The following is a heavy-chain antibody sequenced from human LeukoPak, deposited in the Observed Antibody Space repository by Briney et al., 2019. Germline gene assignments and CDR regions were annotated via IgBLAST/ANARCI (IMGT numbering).Heavy chain of an antibody. V-gene: IGHV2-5*01. CDR2: IYWNDDK. D-gene: IGHD2-21*01. CDR3: AHSGLGIANFDY. Sequence: SGPTLVNPTQTLTLTCTFSGFSLSTSGVGVGWIRQPPGKALEWLALIYWNDDKRYSPSLKSRLTITKDASKNQVVLTMTNMDPVDAATYYCAHSGLGIANFDYWGQGTLVTVSS. J-gene: IGHJ4*02. CDR1: GFSLSTSGVG.